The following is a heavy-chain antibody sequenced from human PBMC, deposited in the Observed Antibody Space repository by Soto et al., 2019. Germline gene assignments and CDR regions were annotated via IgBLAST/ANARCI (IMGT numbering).Heavy chain of an antibody. Sequence: TAETLSLTCAVYGGSFSGYYWSWIRQPPGKGLEWIGEINHSGSTNYNPSLKSRVTISVDTSKNQFSLKLSSVTAADTAVYYCARGFRTNIGYWGQGTLVTVSS. CDR3: ARGFRTNIGY. CDR1: GGSFSGYY. V-gene: IGHV4-34*01. CDR2: INHSGST. J-gene: IGHJ4*02. D-gene: IGHD2-8*01.